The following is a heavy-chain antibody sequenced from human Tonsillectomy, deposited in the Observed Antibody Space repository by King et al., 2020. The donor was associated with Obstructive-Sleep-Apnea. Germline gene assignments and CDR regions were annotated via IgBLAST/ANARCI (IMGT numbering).Heavy chain of an antibody. V-gene: IGHV3-21*01. Sequence: QLVQSGGGLVKPGGSLRLSCAASGFTFSSYSMNWVRQAPGKGLEWVSSISSSSSYIYYADSVKGRFTIPRDNAKNSLYLQMNSLRAEDTAVYYCASNPQYCSGGSCYSGYYGMDVWGQGTTVTVSS. CDR2: ISSSSSYI. CDR1: GFTFSSYS. J-gene: IGHJ6*02. D-gene: IGHD2-15*01. CDR3: ASNPQYCSGGSCYSGYYGMDV.